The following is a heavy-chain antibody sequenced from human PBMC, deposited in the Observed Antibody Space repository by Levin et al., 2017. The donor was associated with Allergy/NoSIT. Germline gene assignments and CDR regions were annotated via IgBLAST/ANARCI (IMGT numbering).Heavy chain of an antibody. CDR3: AREGCGGGHCYFDY. J-gene: IGHJ4*02. V-gene: IGHV1-18*01. CDR1: GYTFTNNF. Sequence: ASVKVSCKTSGYTFTNNFITWVRQAPGQGLEWMGWFSAHNGNTNYAHNYQGRVTMTADTATSTAYMELRSLRSDDTAVYYCAREGCGGGHCYFDYWGQGTLITVSS. CDR2: FSAHNGNT. D-gene: IGHD2-21*01.